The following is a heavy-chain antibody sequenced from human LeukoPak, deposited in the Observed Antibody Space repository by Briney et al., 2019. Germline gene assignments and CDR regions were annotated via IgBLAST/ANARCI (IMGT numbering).Heavy chain of an antibody. CDR2: INADGSTT. V-gene: IGHV3-74*01. Sequence: PGGSLRLSCAASGFTFSSYSMNWVRQAPGKGLVWVSRINADGSTTTYADSVKGRFTISRDNAKNTLYLQVNSLRAEDTAVYYCARGSGGPFDYWGQGTLVTVSS. D-gene: IGHD2-15*01. CDR3: ARGSGGPFDY. J-gene: IGHJ4*02. CDR1: GFTFSSYS.